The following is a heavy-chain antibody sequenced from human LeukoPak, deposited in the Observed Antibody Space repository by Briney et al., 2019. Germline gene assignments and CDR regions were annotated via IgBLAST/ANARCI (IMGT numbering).Heavy chain of an antibody. D-gene: IGHD6-6*01. CDR1: GFTFSSYA. V-gene: IGHV3-30-3*02. Sequence: GGSLRLSCAASGFTFSSYATHWVRQAPGKGLEWVAVISYDGSNKYYADSVKGRFTISRDNSKNTLYLQMNSLRAEDTAVYYCAKTDRRSSSSGFWGQGTLVTVSS. CDR2: ISYDGSNK. J-gene: IGHJ4*02. CDR3: AKTDRRSSSSGF.